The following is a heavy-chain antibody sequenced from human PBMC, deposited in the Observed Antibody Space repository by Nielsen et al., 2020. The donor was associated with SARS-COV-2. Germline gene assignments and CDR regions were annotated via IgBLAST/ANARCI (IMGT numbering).Heavy chain of an antibody. V-gene: IGHV3-23*01. CDR1: GFTFTSYA. J-gene: IGHJ6*02. CDR2: IRGSGDKT. CDR3: ASDSNSYNYYYYYGMDV. Sequence: GGSLRLSCAASGFTFTSYAMAWVRQAPAKGLEWVSGIRGSGDKTYYADSVKGRFTISRDNSKNTLYLQMNSLRAEDTAVYYCASDSNSYNYYYYYGMDVWGQGTTVTVSS. D-gene: IGHD2-2*01.